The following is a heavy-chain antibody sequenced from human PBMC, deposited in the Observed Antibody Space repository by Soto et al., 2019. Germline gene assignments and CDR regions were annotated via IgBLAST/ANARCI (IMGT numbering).Heavy chain of an antibody. V-gene: IGHV4-59*01. CDR3: ARRYGGNFDY. CDR1: GVSISSYY. D-gene: IGHD1-26*01. J-gene: IGHJ4*02. CDR2: IYYSGST. Sequence: SETLSLTCTVSGVSISSYYWSWLRQPPGKGLEWIGYIYYSGSTNYNPSLKSRVTISVDTSKNQFSLKLTSVTAADTAVYYCARRYGGNFDYWGQGTLVTVS.